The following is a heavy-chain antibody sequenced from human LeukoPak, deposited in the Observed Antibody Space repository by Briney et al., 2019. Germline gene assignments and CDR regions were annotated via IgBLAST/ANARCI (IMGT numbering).Heavy chain of an antibody. CDR3: AKVGSSGKNLDY. Sequence: SLRLSCAASGFTFDDYAMHWVRQAPGKGLEWVSGISWSSGSIGCADSVKGRFTISRDNAKNSLYLQMNSLRAEDTALYYCAKVGSSGKNLDYWGQGTLVTVSS. CDR2: ISWSSGSI. D-gene: IGHD5-18*01. CDR1: GFTFDDYA. J-gene: IGHJ4*02. V-gene: IGHV3-9*01.